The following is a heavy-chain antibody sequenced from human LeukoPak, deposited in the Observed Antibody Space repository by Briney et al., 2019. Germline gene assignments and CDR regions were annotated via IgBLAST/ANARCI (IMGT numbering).Heavy chain of an antibody. J-gene: IGHJ4*02. CDR1: GFTFSTCG. Sequence: GGSLRLSCAASGFTFSTCGMHWVRQAPGKGLEWVAFIRHDGNNKYYADSVKGRFTVSRDNSKNTLYLQVNSLRAEDTAVYYCTTEDGSGYYWKLDYWGQGTLVTVSS. D-gene: IGHD3-22*01. CDR3: TTEDGSGYYWKLDY. V-gene: IGHV3-30*02. CDR2: IRHDGNNK.